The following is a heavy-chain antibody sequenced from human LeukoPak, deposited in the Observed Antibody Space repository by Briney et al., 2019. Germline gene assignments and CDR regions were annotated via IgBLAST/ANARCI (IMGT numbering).Heavy chain of an antibody. CDR2: IYTSDNT. D-gene: IGHD6-13*01. Sequence: SETLSLTCTVSGSSISAYYWTWIRRPAGRGLEWIGRIYTSDNTDYNPSLKSRVTMSVDTSKNQFSLKLTSVTAADTAVYYCASWGWQQLAYLDYWGQGTLVTVSS. CDR1: GSSISAYY. J-gene: IGHJ4*02. CDR3: ASWGWQQLAYLDY. V-gene: IGHV4-4*07.